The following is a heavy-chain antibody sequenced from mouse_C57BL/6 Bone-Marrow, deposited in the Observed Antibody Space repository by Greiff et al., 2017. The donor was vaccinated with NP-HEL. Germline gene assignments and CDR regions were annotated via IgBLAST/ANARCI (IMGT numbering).Heavy chain of an antibody. J-gene: IGHJ3*01. V-gene: IGHV5-15*01. CDR3: ARQAGDYDGFAY. Sequence: EVKLVESGGGLVQPGGSLKLSCAAPGFTFSDYGMAWVRQAPRKGPEWVAFISNLAYSIYYADTVTGRFTISRENAKNTLYLEMSSLRSEDTAMYYCARQAGDYDGFAYWGQGTLVTVSA. CDR2: ISNLAYSI. CDR1: GFTFSDYG. D-gene: IGHD2-4*01.